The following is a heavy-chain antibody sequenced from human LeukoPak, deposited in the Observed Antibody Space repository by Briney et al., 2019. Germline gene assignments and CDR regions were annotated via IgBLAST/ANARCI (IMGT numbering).Heavy chain of an antibody. CDR1: GFTFSSYS. V-gene: IGHV3-48*01. J-gene: IGHJ3*02. D-gene: IGHD6-13*01. CDR2: ISSSSRSRSSTI. CDR3: ARPRAAAYDAFDI. Sequence: GGSLRLSCAASGFTFSSYSMNWVRQAPGKGLEWVSYISSSSRSRSSTIYYADSVTGRFTVSRDNAKNSLYLQMNSLRAEDTAVYYCARPRAAAYDAFDIWGQGTMVTVSS.